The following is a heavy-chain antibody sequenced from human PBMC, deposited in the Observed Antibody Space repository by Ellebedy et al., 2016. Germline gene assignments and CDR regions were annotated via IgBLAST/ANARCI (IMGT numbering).Heavy chain of an antibody. D-gene: IGHD6-13*01. J-gene: IGHJ3*02. V-gene: IGHV6-1*01. CDR3: AREGESSSWYYGAFDI. CDR1: GDSVSSNSAA. CDR2: TYYRSKCYN. Sequence: SETLSLTCAISGDSVSSNSAAWNWIRQSPSRGLEWLGRTYYRSKCYNDYPVSVTSRITINPDTSNNQFSLQLNSGTPEDTAVYYCAREGESSSWYYGAFDIWGQGTMVTVSS.